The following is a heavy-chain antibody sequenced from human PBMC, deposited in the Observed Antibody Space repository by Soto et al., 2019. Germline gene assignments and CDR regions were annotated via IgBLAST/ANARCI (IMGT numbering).Heavy chain of an antibody. CDR1: GFTFDGYA. CDR3: AKDRLDLPGSWFDP. Sequence: GSLRLSCAASGFTFDGYAMHWVRQAPGKGLEWVSGISGSGGSIYYADSVKGRFTISRDNSKNTLYLQMNSLRAEDTAVYYCAKDRLDLPGSWFDPWGQGTLVTVSS. J-gene: IGHJ5*02. D-gene: IGHD6-25*01. CDR2: ISGSGGSI. V-gene: IGHV3-23*01.